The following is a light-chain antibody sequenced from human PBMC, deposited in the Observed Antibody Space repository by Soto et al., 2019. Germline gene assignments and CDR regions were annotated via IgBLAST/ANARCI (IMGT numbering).Light chain of an antibody. CDR2: DVN. J-gene: IGLJ2*01. V-gene: IGLV2-8*01. CDR1: SSDIGAYNY. Sequence: QSALAQPPSASGSPGQSVTISCTGTSSDIGAYNYVSWYQQYPGKAPKLIIYDVNQRPTGVPDRFSGSKSGNTASLTVSGLQDGDGAVYYCNSFAAGAHVVFGGGTKLTVL. CDR3: NSFAAGAHVV.